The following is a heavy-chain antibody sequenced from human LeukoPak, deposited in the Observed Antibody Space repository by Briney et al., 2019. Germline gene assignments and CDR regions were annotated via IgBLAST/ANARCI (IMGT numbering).Heavy chain of an antibody. D-gene: IGHD1-14*01. CDR2: INPNSGGT. V-gene: IGHV1-2*02. CDR3: ASRTPPVSYYYYYMDV. J-gene: IGHJ6*03. CDR1: GYTFTGSY. Sequence: ASVKVSCKASGYTFTGSYMHWVRQAPGQGLEWMGWINPNSGGTNYAQKFQGRVTMTRDTSISTAYMELSRLRSDDTAVYYCASRTPPVSYYYYYMDVWGKGTTVTVSS.